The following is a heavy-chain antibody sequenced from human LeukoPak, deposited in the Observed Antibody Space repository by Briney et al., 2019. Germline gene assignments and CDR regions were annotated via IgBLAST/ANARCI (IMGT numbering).Heavy chain of an antibody. CDR1: GGSISSYY. CDR3: ARASSGPKGTLFDY. D-gene: IGHD3-22*01. CDR2: IYYSGST. Sequence: PSETLSLTCTVSGGSISSYYWSWIRQPPGKGLEWIGYIYYSGSTNYNPSLKSRVTISVDTSKNQFSLKLSSVTAADTAVYYCARASSGPKGTLFDYWGQGTLVTVSS. J-gene: IGHJ4*02. V-gene: IGHV4-59*01.